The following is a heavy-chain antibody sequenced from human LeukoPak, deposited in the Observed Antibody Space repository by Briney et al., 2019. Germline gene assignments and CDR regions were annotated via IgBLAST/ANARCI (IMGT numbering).Heavy chain of an antibody. CDR2: INPNSGGT. CDR3: ARVDDDSGSYIIDY. D-gene: IGHD1-26*01. V-gene: IGHV1-18*01. Sequence: ASVKVSCKASGYTFTSYSINWVRQAPGQGLEWMGWINPNSGGTNYAQKFQGRVTMTTDTSTSTAYMELRSLRSDDTAVYYCARVDDDSGSYIIDYWGQGTLVTVSS. J-gene: IGHJ4*02. CDR1: GYTFTSYS.